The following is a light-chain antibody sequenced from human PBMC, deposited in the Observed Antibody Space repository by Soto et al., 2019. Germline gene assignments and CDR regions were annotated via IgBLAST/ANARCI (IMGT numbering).Light chain of an antibody. V-gene: IGKV1-5*01. CDR3: QQYYRASIT. Sequence: DIQMTQSPSTLSASVGDRVTITYRASQSLNNYLAWYQQKPGKAPKLLIYDASTLERGVPSRFSGTGSGTESTLTISSLQPDDFATYYCQQYYRASITFGQGTRLEIK. CDR1: QSLNNY. J-gene: IGKJ5*01. CDR2: DAS.